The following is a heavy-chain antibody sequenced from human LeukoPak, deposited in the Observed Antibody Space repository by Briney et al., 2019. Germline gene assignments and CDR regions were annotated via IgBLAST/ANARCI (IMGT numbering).Heavy chain of an antibody. CDR3: ARDFEMEGVDY. CDR1: GYTFTSYA. V-gene: IGHV7-4-1*02. D-gene: IGHD5-24*01. Sequence: SVKVSCKASGYTFTSYAMNWVRQAHGQGLEWMGWINTYSGNPTYAQGFTGRFVFSLDTSVSTAYLQISSLKAEDTAVYYCARDFEMEGVDYWGQGTLVTVSS. CDR2: INTYSGNP. J-gene: IGHJ4*02.